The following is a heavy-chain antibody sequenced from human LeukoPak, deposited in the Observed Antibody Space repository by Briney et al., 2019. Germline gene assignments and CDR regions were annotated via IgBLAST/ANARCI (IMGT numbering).Heavy chain of an antibody. J-gene: IGHJ3*02. Sequence: GGSLRLSCAASGFTFSDYYMSWIRQVPGKGLEWVPYISSSGSTIYHADSVKGRFTISRDNAKNSLYLQMNSLRAEDTAVYYCAREVGMGITIFGVVNDAFDIWGQGTMVTVSS. CDR3: AREVGMGITIFGVVNDAFDI. CDR1: GFTFSDYY. CDR2: ISSSGSTI. V-gene: IGHV3-11*04. D-gene: IGHD3-3*01.